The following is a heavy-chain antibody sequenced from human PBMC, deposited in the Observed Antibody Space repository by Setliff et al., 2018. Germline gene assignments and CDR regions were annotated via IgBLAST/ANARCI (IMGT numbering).Heavy chain of an antibody. D-gene: IGHD3-22*01. J-gene: IGHJ5*02. CDR1: GLSYINDW. CDR2: INPHGSEK. Sequence: PGGSLRLSCTASGLSYINDWVSWVRQAPGKGLEWLASINPHGSEKYYADSVKGRFTISRDNAKNSLSLQMNNLRTEDTAVYYYYAPHHWGQGTLVTVSS. CDR3: YAPHH. V-gene: IGHV3-7*01.